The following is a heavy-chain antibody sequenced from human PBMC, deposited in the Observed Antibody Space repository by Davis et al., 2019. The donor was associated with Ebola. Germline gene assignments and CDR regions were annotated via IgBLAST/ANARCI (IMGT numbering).Heavy chain of an antibody. V-gene: IGHV3-30*02. Sequence: GESLKISCAASGFTFSSYGMHWVRQAPGKGLEWVAFIRYDGSNKYYADSVKGRFTISRDNSKNTLYLQMNSLRAEDTAVYYCARDLLRGSYWGQGTLVTVSS. CDR1: GFTFSSYG. CDR3: ARDLLRGSY. CDR2: IRYDGSNK. D-gene: IGHD1-26*01. J-gene: IGHJ4*02.